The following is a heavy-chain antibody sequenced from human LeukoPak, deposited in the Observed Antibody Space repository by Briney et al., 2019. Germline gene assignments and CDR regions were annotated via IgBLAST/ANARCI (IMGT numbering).Heavy chain of an antibody. CDR3: AKDTSIGRYCTNGVCSPFDY. CDR1: GFTFSNNW. Sequence: PGGSLRLSCAASGFTFSNNWMSWVRQTPGKGLEWVSAIGDSGGSTYDADSVKGRFTISRDNSKNTLYLQMNSLRAEDTAVYYCAKDTSIGRYCTNGVCSPFDYWGQGTLVTVSS. D-gene: IGHD2-8*01. V-gene: IGHV3-23*01. CDR2: IGDSGGST. J-gene: IGHJ4*02.